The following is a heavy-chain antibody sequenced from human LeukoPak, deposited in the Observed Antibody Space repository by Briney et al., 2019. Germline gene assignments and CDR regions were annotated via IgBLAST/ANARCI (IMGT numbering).Heavy chain of an antibody. V-gene: IGHV4-61*02. D-gene: IGHD2-15*01. CDR3: ARAPECTGGSCYYFDY. CDR1: GGSISSGNYF. J-gene: IGHJ4*02. CDR2: IYTSGST. Sequence: PSQTLSLTCTFSGGSISSGNYFWSWIRQPAGKGLEWIGRIYTSGSTNYNPSLKSRITISRDTSRSQFSLQLSSVTAADTAVYYCARAPECTGGSCYYFDYWGQGTLVTVST.